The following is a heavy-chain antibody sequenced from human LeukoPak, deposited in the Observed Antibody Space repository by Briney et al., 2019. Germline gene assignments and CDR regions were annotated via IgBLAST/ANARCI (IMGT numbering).Heavy chain of an antibody. J-gene: IGHJ6*02. CDR2: IDRDASPT. CDR3: ARVADVDTAFTYYYYYYGMDV. Sequence: PGGSLRLSCTASGFTLRDYWMHWVRQAPGKGLVWVSRIDRDASPTNYADSVKGRFTISRDNAKNSLYLQMNSLRAEDTAVYYCARVADVDTAFTYYYYYYGMDVWGQGTTVTVSS. D-gene: IGHD5-18*01. V-gene: IGHV3-74*01. CDR1: GFTLRDYW.